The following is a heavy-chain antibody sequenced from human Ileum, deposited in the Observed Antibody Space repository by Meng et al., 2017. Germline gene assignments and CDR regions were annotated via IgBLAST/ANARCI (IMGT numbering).Heavy chain of an antibody. Sequence: GQGSGEPSGTLSLTCAGCGGSIRSTYGWTWARQSAGKGLEWIGEIHHSGSTNYNPSLKSRVTISVGKSKNQFSLNLRSVTAADTAVYYCARIDYGGNGIEKYYFDYWGQGTLVTVSS. V-gene: IGHV4-4*02. CDR2: IHHSGST. J-gene: IGHJ4*02. CDR3: ARIDYGGNGIEKYYFDY. D-gene: IGHD4-23*01. CDR1: GGSIRSTYG.